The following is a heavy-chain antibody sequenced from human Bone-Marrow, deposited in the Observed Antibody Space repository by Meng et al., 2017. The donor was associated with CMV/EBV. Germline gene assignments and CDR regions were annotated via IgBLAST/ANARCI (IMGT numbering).Heavy chain of an antibody. J-gene: IGHJ4*02. CDR3: VESVGLTVPAPFDS. D-gene: IGHD4-17*01. CDR1: GFTLDDFA. V-gene: IGHV3-9*01. Sequence: SCAASGFTLDDFAMHWVRQAPGKGLEWVSGISWIRGTTDYADSVKGRFTISGDSAKNSLYLQMSSLRPEDTALYYCVESVGLTVPAPFDSWGQGTLVTVSS. CDR2: ISWIRGTT.